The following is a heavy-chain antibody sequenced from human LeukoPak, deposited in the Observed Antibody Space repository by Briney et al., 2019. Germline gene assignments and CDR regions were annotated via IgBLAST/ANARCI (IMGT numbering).Heavy chain of an antibody. CDR3: ARFHSSGCDY. CDR2: IYYSGST. Sequence: SETLSLTCSVAGGSISSYYWSWIRQPPGKGLEWIGYIYYSGSTNYNPSLKSRVTISVDTSKNQFSLKLSSVTAADTAVYYCARFHSSGCDYWGQGTLVTVSS. J-gene: IGHJ4*02. D-gene: IGHD6-19*01. CDR1: GGSISSYY. V-gene: IGHV4-59*01.